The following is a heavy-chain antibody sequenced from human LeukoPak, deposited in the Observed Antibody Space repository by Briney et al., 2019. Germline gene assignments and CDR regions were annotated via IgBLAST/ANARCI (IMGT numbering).Heavy chain of an antibody. CDR2: ISAYNGNT. V-gene: IGHV1-18*01. CDR3: AREDYGAYDRRNWFDP. CDR1: GYTFTSYG. J-gene: IGHJ5*02. Sequence: ASVKVSCKASGYTFTSYGIIWVRQAPGQGLEWMGWISAYNGNTDYAQKLQGRVTMTTDTSTSTAYMELRSLRSDDTAVYYCAREDYGAYDRRNWFDPWGQGTLVTVSS. D-gene: IGHD4-17*01.